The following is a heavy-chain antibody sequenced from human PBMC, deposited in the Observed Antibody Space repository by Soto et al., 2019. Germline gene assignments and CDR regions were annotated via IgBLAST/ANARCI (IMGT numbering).Heavy chain of an antibody. V-gene: IGHV3-23*01. J-gene: IGHJ4*02. CDR2: ISGSGGST. CDR3: ANGGGYDYSEY. D-gene: IGHD5-12*01. Sequence: GGSLRLSCAASGFTFSSYAMSWVRQAPGKGLEWVSAISGSGGSTYYADSVKGRFTISRDNSKNTLYLQMNSLRAEDTAVYYGANGGGYDYSEYWEKGTRVAVAS. CDR1: GFTFSSYA.